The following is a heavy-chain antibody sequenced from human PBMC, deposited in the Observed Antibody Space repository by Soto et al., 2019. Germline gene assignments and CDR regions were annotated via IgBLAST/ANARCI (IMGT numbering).Heavy chain of an antibody. Sequence: EVQLVESGGGLVQPGGSLRLSCAASGFTFRDYSMNWVRQAPGKGLEWVSYISGGSRTIYYADSLKGRFTISRDNAKNSLYLQMNSLRGEDTAVYYCARFPGKGNSYNWFDPWGQGSLVTVSS. CDR3: ARFPGKGNSYNWFDP. V-gene: IGHV3-48*01. CDR2: ISGGSRTI. CDR1: GFTFRDYS. J-gene: IGHJ5*02.